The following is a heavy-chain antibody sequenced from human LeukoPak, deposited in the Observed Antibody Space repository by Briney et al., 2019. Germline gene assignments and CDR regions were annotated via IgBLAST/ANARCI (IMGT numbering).Heavy chain of an antibody. J-gene: IGHJ4*02. CDR2: FDPEDGET. Sequence: ASVKVSCKASGYTFTSYGISWVRQAPGQGLEWMGGFDPEDGETIYAQKFQGRVTMTEDTSTDTAYMELSSLRSEDTAVYYCATGLGNIAVAGNFDYWGQGTLVTVSS. CDR1: GYTFTSYG. V-gene: IGHV1-24*01. D-gene: IGHD6-19*01. CDR3: ATGLGNIAVAGNFDY.